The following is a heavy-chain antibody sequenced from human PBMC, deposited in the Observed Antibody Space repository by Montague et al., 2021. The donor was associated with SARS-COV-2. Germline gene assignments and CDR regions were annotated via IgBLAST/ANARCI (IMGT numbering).Heavy chain of an antibody. D-gene: IGHD4-17*01. CDR1: GDSTTSTLPH. V-gene: IGHV4-39*01. CDR2: IFYTGTI. CDR3: ARHPTTVTTFH. Sequence: SETLSLTCTVTGDSTTSTLPHSGWIRSPPATGLDWIASIFYTGTIYYNSTLNTRVTMSLLNSKSQFSLNLTSVTAADTAVYFCARHPTTVTTFHWGQGSLVTVSS. J-gene: IGHJ4*02.